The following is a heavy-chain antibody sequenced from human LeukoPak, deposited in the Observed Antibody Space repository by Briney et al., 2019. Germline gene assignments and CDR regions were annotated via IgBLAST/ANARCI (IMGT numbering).Heavy chain of an antibody. Sequence: SVKVSCKASGGTFSSYAISWVRQAPGQGLEWMGGIIPIFGTASYAQKFQGRVTITTDESTSTAYMELSSLRSEDTAVYYCARVGYSYGFRFDYWGQGTLVTVSS. CDR3: ARVGYSYGFRFDY. D-gene: IGHD5-18*01. V-gene: IGHV1-69*05. J-gene: IGHJ4*02. CDR2: IIPIFGTA. CDR1: GGTFSSYA.